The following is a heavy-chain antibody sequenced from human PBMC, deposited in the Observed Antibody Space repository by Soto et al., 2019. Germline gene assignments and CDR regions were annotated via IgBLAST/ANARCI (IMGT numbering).Heavy chain of an antibody. CDR2: IIPIFVTP. CDR1: GGIFSTYA. V-gene: IGHV1-69*01. J-gene: IGHJ4*02. D-gene: IGHD3-10*01. CDR3: ARDRDDYGSGNYYNRIDF. Sequence: QVQLVQSGAEVKKPGSSVKVSCKASGGIFSTYAINWLRQAPGQGLEWMGGIIPIFVTPNYAQKFQGRVTITADESTSTAYMELSRLRSDDTAVYYCARDRDDYGSGNYYNRIDFWGQGTLVTVSS.